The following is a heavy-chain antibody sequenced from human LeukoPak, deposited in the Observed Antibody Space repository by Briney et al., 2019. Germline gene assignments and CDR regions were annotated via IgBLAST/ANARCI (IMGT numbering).Heavy chain of an antibody. J-gene: IGHJ3*02. CDR2: ITSDGSST. CDR1: GFTFSSYW. CDR3: ARDGGDDAFDI. V-gene: IGHV3-74*01. Sequence: GGSLRLSCAASGFTFSSYWMHWVRHAPGKGLVWVSRITSDGSSTSYADSVKGRFTISRDNAKNTLYLQMNSLRAEDTAVYYCARDGGDDAFDIWGQGRMVTVSS. D-gene: IGHD3-10*01.